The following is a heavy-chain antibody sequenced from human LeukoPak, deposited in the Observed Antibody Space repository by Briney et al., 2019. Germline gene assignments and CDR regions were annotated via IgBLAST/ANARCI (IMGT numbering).Heavy chain of an antibody. D-gene: IGHD1-1*01. V-gene: IGHV3-33*01. CDR1: GFILNSYG. Sequence: GGSLRLSCAASGFILNSYGMHWVRQAPGKGLEWVADIWFDGKNGHFADSVKGRFAISRDNSKNTVYLQINGLRVEDTAVYHCARDRGNDFLDYWGQGTLVTVSS. CDR3: ARDRGNDFLDY. J-gene: IGHJ4*02. CDR2: IWFDGKNG.